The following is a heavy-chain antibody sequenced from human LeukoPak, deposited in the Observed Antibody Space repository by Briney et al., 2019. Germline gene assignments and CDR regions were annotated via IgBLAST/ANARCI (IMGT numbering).Heavy chain of an antibody. CDR2: IIPIFGTA. Sequence: GASVKVSCKASGYTFTSYGISWVRQAPGQGLEWMGGIIPIFGTANYAQKFQGRVTITADESTSTAYMELSSLRSEDTAVYYCARDPVIAAAGADAFDIWGQGTMVTVSS. CDR3: ARDPVIAAAGADAFDI. CDR1: GYTFTSYG. V-gene: IGHV1-69*13. D-gene: IGHD6-13*01. J-gene: IGHJ3*02.